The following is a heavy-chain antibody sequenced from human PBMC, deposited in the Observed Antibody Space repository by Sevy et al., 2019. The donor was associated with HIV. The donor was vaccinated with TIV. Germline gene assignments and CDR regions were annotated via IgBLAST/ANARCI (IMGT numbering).Heavy chain of an antibody. Sequence: GGSLRLSCVASGFTFTTYYMHWVRQAPGKGLEWVSSITSGGDYMNYANSMRGRITITRDNARNSLYLQGNSLGAEDTAVYYCAREGYGSGNYPFDYWGRGTLVTVSS. J-gene: IGHJ4*02. V-gene: IGHV3-21*01. CDR3: AREGYGSGNYPFDY. CDR1: GFTFTTYY. D-gene: IGHD3-10*01. CDR2: ITSGGDYM.